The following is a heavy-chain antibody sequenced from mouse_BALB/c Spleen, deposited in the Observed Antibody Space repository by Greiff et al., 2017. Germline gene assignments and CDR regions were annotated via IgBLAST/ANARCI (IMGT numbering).Heavy chain of an antibody. V-gene: IGHV5-4*02. CDR1: GFTFSDYY. D-gene: IGHD2-10*01. J-gene: IGHJ4*01. CDR3: ARGRPPSYYGNYDYAMDY. CDR2: ISDGGSYT. Sequence: EVKLVESGGGLVKPGGSLKLSCAASGFTFSDYYMYWVRQTPEKRLEWVATISDGGSYTYYPDSVKGRFTISRDNAKNNLYLQMSSLKSEDTAMYYCARGRPPSYYGNYDYAMDYWGQGTSVTVSS.